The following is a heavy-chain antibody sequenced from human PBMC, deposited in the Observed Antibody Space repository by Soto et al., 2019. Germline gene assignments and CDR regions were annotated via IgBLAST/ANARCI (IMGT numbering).Heavy chain of an antibody. CDR3: TRDQGGAVAGTGVFWIFDS. V-gene: IGHV1-69*13. Sequence: SVKVSCKASGGTFSSYAISWVRQAPGQGLEWMGGIIPIFGTANYAQKFQGRVTITADESTSTAYMELNRLTSDDTAVYYCTRDQGGAVAGTGVFWIFDSWGQGTLVTVSS. D-gene: IGHD6-19*01. CDR1: GGTFSSYA. J-gene: IGHJ4*02. CDR2: IIPIFGTA.